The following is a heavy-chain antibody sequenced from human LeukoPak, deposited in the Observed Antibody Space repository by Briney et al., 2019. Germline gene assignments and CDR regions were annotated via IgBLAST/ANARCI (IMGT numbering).Heavy chain of an antibody. CDR2: FDPEDGET. V-gene: IGHV1-24*01. D-gene: IGHD3-22*01. CDR3: ATDYYDSSGYYQDY. J-gene: IGHJ4*02. Sequence: ASVKVSCKVSGYTLTELSMHWVRQAPGKGLEWMGGFDPEDGETIYAQKFQGRVTMTEDTSTDTAYKELSSLRSEDTAVYYCATDYYDSSGYYQDYWGQGTLVTVSS. CDR1: GYTLTELS.